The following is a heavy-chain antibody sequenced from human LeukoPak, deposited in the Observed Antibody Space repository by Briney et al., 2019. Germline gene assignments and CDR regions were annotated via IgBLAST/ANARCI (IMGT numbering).Heavy chain of an antibody. D-gene: IGHD3-3*01. CDR1: GYTFTGYY. J-gene: IGHJ6*02. CDR2: INPNSGGT. V-gene: IGHV1-2*02. Sequence: ASVKVSCKASGYTFTGYYMHWVRQAPGQGLEWMGWINPNSGGTNYAQKFQGRVTMTRDTSISTAYMELSRLRSDDTAVYYCARWNSYYDFWSGYRSRYYYYGMDVWGQGTTVTVSS. CDR3: ARWNSYYDFWSGYRSRYYYYGMDV.